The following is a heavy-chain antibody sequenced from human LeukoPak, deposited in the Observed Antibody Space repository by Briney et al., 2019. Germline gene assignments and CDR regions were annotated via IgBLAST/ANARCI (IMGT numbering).Heavy chain of an antibody. CDR1: GYTFTGYY. CDR3: ASFGYYDSSGYPNWFDP. J-gene: IGHJ5*02. CDR2: INPNSGGT. D-gene: IGHD3-22*01. V-gene: IGHV1-2*06. Sequence: ASVKVSCKASGYTFTGYYMHWVRQAPGQGLEWMGRINPNSGGTNYAQKSQGRVTMTRDTSISTAYMELSRLRSDDTAVYYCASFGYYDSSGYPNWFDPWGQGTLVTVSS.